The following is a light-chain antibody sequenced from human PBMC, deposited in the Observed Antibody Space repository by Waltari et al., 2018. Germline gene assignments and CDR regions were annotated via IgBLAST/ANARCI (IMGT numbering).Light chain of an antibody. CDR3: QSYDTTLSAVV. CDR2: RFS. J-gene: IGLJ2*01. CDR1: KSNIGADFD. Sequence: QSVLTQPPSVSGAPGQRVTISCSGTKSNIGADFDVHWYQQVPGTAPKLLLHRFSNRPAGSADRFSGLTSGASASLVITGLQAEDEAMYYCQSYDTTLSAVVFGGGTRLTV. V-gene: IGLV1-40*01.